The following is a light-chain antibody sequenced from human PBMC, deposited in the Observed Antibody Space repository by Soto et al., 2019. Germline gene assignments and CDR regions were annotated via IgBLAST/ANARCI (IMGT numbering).Light chain of an antibody. J-gene: IGKJ1*01. CDR3: QQYQSYPWT. V-gene: IGKV1-9*01. Sequence: IQLTQSPSSLSASVGDRATITCRASQGISNYLAWYQQKPGKAPKLLIYIASTLQGGVPSRFSGSGSGTDFSLTINSLQPDDSATYYCQQYQSYPWTFGQGTKVDIK. CDR2: IAS. CDR1: QGISNY.